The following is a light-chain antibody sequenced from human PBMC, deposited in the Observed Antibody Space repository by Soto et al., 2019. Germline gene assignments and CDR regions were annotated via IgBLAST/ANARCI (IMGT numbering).Light chain of an antibody. CDR2: EVS. Sequence: QSALTQPASVSGSLGQSITISCTGTSVDVGGYNYVSWYQHHPGKAPRLLSFEVSNRPSGVSNRFSGSKSGNTASLTISGLQAEDEDDYYCTSYTSQTTYVFGTGTKVT. V-gene: IGLV2-14*01. CDR1: SVDVGGYNY. J-gene: IGLJ1*01. CDR3: TSYTSQTTYV.